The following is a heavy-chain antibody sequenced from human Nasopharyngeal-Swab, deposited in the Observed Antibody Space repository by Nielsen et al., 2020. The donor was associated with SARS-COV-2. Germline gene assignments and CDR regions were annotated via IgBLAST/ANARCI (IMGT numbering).Heavy chain of an antibody. CDR2: ISGSGGST. Sequence: GESLKISCAASGFTFSSYAMSWVRQAPGKGLEWVSAISGSGGSTYYADSVKGRFTISRDNSKNTLYLQMNSLRAEDTAVYYCDRSTSLFDAFDIWGQGTMVTVSS. CDR1: GFTFSSYA. J-gene: IGHJ3*02. V-gene: IGHV3-23*01. D-gene: IGHD2-2*01. CDR3: DRSTSLFDAFDI.